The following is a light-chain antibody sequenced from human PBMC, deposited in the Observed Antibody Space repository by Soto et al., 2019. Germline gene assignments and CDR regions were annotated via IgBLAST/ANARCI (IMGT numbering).Light chain of an antibody. Sequence: QSALTQPASVSGSPGQSITISCTGTSNDVGGYGYVTWYQHHPGKAPKLMIYDVSNRPSGISDRFSASKSGNTASLTISGVQAEDEAHYYCSSYTSRATLVFGGGTKVTVL. CDR2: DVS. J-gene: IGLJ2*01. V-gene: IGLV2-14*03. CDR3: SSYTSRATLV. CDR1: SNDVGGYGY.